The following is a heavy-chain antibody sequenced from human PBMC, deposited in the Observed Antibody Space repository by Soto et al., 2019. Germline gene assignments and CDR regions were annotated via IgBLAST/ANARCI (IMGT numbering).Heavy chain of an antibody. CDR3: ARDPGYYGSGNNWFDP. D-gene: IGHD3-10*01. J-gene: IGHJ5*02. CDR1: GGSISSYY. CDR2: IYYSGST. V-gene: IGHV4-59*01. Sequence: PSETLSLTCTVSGGSISSYYWSWIRQPPGKGLEWIGYIYYSGSTNYNPSLKSRVTISVDTSKNQFSLKLSSVTAADTAVYYCARDPGYYGSGNNWFDPWGQGTPVTVSS.